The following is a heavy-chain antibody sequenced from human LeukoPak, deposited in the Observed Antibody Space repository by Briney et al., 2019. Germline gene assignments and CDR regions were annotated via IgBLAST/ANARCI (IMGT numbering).Heavy chain of an antibody. Sequence: ASVKVSCKASGGTFSSYAISWVRQAPGQGLEWMGGIIPIFGTANYAQKFQGRVTITADESTSTAYMELSSLRSEDTAVYYCARDRGVVNYNDGMAFGGKGPTVAVPS. V-gene: IGHV1-69*13. D-gene: IGHD3-10*01. CDR2: IIPIFGTA. J-gene: IGHJ6*04. CDR1: GGTFSSYA. CDR3: ARDRGVVNYNDGMAF.